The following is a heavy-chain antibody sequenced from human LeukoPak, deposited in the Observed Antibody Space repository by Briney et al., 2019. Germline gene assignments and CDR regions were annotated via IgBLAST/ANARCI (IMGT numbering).Heavy chain of an antibody. V-gene: IGHV3-23*01. CDR2: IIGGAGST. D-gene: IGHD1/OR15-1a*01. CDR1: GFSFSSHG. CDR3: ARRTALEQYFDY. J-gene: IGHJ4*02. Sequence: PGGSLRLSCAASGFSFSSHGMSWVRQAPGKGLEWVSGIIGGAGSTYYADSVKGRFTISRDNSKSTLYLQMNSMRVDDTAVYYCARRTALEQYFDYWGQGTLVTVSS.